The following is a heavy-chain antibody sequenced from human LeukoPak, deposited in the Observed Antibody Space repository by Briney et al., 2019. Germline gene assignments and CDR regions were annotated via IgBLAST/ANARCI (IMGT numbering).Heavy chain of an antibody. CDR3: TTEDILTGYSETNFDY. V-gene: IGHV3-15*01. CDR1: GFTFSNAW. D-gene: IGHD3-9*01. J-gene: IGHJ4*02. Sequence: GGSLRLSCAASGFTFSNAWMSWVRQAPGKGLEWVGRIKSKTDGGTTDYAAPVKGRFTISRDDSKNTLYLQMNGLKTEDTAVYYCTTEDILTGYSETNFDYWGQGTLVTVSS. CDR2: IKSKTDGGTT.